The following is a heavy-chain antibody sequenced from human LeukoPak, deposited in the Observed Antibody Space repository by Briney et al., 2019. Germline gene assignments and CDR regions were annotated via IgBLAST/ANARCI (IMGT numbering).Heavy chain of an antibody. Sequence: GGSLRLSCVGSGLSLDDYAMHWVRQVPGKGLEWVSSISWDSGSQAYTDSVKGRFTISRDNDKNSPYLQMNSLRPEDTAFYYCVKDMGFDLLKDAFHIWGQGTLVTVSS. CDR2: ISWDSGSQ. V-gene: IGHV3-9*01. J-gene: IGHJ3*02. CDR1: GLSLDDYA. CDR3: VKDMGFDLLKDAFHI. D-gene: IGHD3-9*01.